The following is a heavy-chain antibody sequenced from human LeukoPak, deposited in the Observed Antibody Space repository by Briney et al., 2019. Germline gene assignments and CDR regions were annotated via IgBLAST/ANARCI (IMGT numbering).Heavy chain of an antibody. CDR3: ARLYGDDS. CDR1: GFTFSSYA. J-gene: IGHJ5*01. V-gene: IGHV3-30*04. CDR2: ISYDGSNK. D-gene: IGHD4-17*01. Sequence: GGSLRLSCAASGFTFSSYAMHWVRQAPGKGLEWVAVISYDGSNKYYAASVKGRFTISRANSKNTLYLQMNSLRAEDTAVYYCARLYGDDSWGQGTLVTVSS.